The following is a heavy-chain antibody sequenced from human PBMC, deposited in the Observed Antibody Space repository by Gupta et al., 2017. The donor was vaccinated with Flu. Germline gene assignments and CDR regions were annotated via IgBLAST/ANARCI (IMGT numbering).Heavy chain of an antibody. Sequence: EVNLLESGGDLVQPGGSLRLSCACSGFTFSTYSINWVRQAPGKGLEWVSSISCMGGGTVYADSVKGRFTISRDDSNNTLYLQMDSLRADDTALYYCAKATNTAMSRGALDFWGQGTRVTVSS. D-gene: IGHD5-18*01. CDR2: ISCMGGGT. J-gene: IGHJ4*02. CDR1: GFTFSTYS. CDR3: AKATNTAMSRGALDF. V-gene: IGHV3-23*01.